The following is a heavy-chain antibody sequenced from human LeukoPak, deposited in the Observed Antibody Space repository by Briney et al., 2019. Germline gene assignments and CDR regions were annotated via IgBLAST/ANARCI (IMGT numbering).Heavy chain of an antibody. CDR2: IYYSGST. CDR3: ASTGGVTTDPDWYFDL. D-gene: IGHD4-11*01. V-gene: IGHV4-61*01. Sequence: TSSETLSLTCTVSGGSISSSSYYWSWIRQPPGKGLEWIGYIYYSGSTNYNPSLKSRVTISVDTSKNQFSLKLSSVTAADTAVYYCASTGGVTTDPDWYFDLWGRGTLVTVSS. J-gene: IGHJ2*01. CDR1: GGSISSSSYY.